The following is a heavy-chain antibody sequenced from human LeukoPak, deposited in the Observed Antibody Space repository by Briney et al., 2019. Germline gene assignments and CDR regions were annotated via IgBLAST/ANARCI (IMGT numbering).Heavy chain of an antibody. CDR1: GYTFTDYG. V-gene: IGHV1-3*01. D-gene: IGHD1-26*01. Sequence: GASVKVSCKASGYTFTDYGMHWVRQAPGQRLEWMAWINAGNGNAKYSQKFQGRVTITADESTSTAYMELSSLRSEDTAVYYCARDVYSGSYLPDYWGQGTLVTVSS. J-gene: IGHJ4*02. CDR3: ARDVYSGSYLPDY. CDR2: INAGNGNA.